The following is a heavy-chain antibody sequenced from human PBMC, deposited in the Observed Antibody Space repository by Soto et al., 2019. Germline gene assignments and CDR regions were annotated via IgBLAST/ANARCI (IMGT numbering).Heavy chain of an antibody. V-gene: IGHV1-18*01. J-gene: IGHJ4*02. D-gene: IGHD3-9*01. CDR2: ISAYNGNT. Sequence: GASVKVSCKDSVYTFNSYGISWVRQAPKQGLEWMGWISAYNGNTNYAQKLQGRVTMTTDTSTSTAYMELRSLRSDDTAVYYCAILGGDYDILTCYYPQPQFDYWGQGTLVTVSS. CDR3: AILGGDYDILTCYYPQPQFDY. CDR1: VYTFNSYG.